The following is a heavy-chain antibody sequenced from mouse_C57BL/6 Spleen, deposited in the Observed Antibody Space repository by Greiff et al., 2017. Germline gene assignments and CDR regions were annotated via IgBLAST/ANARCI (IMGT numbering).Heavy chain of an antibody. V-gene: IGHV1-82*01. CDR3: ARWDAYDAMDY. Sequence: QVQLQQSGPELVKPGASVKISCKASGYAFSSSWMNWVKQRPGQGLEWIGRIYPGDGDTNYNGKFKGKATLTADKSSSTAYMQLSSLTSEDSAVYFCARWDAYDAMDYWGQGTSVTVSS. CDR2: IYPGDGDT. D-gene: IGHD4-1*01. J-gene: IGHJ4*01. CDR1: GYAFSSSW.